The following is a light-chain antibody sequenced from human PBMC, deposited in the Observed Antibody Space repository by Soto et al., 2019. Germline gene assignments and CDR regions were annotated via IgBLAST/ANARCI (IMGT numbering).Light chain of an antibody. CDR3: SSYTTNRTPV. Sequence: QSVLTQPASVSGSPRQSLTISCTGTSGDVGRYDSVSWYKHRPGKVPELIIFSDRLSGSKSGNTASLTISGLQAEDEADYYCSSYTTNRTPVFGGGTKVTVL. CDR1: SGDVGRYDS. V-gene: IGLV2-14*01. J-gene: IGLJ2*01.